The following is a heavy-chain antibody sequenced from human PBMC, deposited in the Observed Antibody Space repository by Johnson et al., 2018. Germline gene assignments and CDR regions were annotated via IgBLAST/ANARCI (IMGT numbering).Heavy chain of an antibody. V-gene: IGHV3-33*01. CDR1: GFTFSSYG. CDR2: IWSDGSIK. D-gene: IGHD6-13*01. J-gene: IGHJ3*02. Sequence: QVQLVESGGGVVQXGRSLRLXCAASGFTFSSYGMHWVRQAPGKGLEWVAVIWSDGSIKYYADSVKGRFTTSSDNSKNTLYLQMNSLRAEDTAVYYCASPMYSRAAFDIWGQGTMVTVSS. CDR3: ASPMYSRAAFDI.